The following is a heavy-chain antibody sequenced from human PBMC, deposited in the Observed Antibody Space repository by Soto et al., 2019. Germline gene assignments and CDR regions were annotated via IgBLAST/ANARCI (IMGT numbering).Heavy chain of an antibody. D-gene: IGHD3-3*01. CDR1: GGSSSGYY. J-gene: IGHJ5*02. V-gene: IGHV4-34*01. CDR2: INHSGST. Sequence: SETLSLTCAVYGGSSSGYYWSWIRQPPGKGLEWIGEINHSGSTNYNPSLKSRVTISVDTSKNQFSLKLSSVTAADTAVYYCARGRFGSYYDFWSGYYDWFDPWGQGTLVTSPQ. CDR3: ARGRFGSYYDFWSGYYDWFDP.